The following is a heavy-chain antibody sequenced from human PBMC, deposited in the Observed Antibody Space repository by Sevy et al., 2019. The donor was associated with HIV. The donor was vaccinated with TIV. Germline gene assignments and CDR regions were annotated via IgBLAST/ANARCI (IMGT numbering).Heavy chain of an antibody. CDR3: AGGRYYDSSGYNYFDY. CDR1: GFTFSSYS. D-gene: IGHD3-22*01. J-gene: IGHJ4*02. CDR2: ISSNSSTI. Sequence: GGSLRLSCAASGFTFSSYSMNWVRQAPGKGLEWVSYISSNSSTIYYADSVKGRFTISRDNAKNYLYLQMNSLRDEDTAVYYCAGGRYYDSSGYNYFDYWGQGTLVTVSS. V-gene: IGHV3-48*02.